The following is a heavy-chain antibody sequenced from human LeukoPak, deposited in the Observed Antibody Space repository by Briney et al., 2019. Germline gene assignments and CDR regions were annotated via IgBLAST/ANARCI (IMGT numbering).Heavy chain of an antibody. CDR1: GFTCSDYY. J-gene: IGHJ6*02. CDR2: ISSSGSTI. Sequence: NPGGSLRLSCAASGFTCSDYYMSWIRQAPGKGLEWVSYISSSGSTIYYADSVKGRFTISRDNAKNSLYLQMNSLRAEDTAVYYCARSELSKYYYYGMDVWGQGTTVTVSS. CDR3: ARSELSKYYYYGMDV. V-gene: IGHV3-11*01. D-gene: IGHD1-7*01.